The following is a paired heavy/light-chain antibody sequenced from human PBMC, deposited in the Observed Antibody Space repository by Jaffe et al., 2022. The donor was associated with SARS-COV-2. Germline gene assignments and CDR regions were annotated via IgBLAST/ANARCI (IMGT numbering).Light chain of an antibody. V-gene: IGKV2-28*01. J-gene: IGKJ5*01. CDR1: QSLLHSNGYNY. CDR2: LGS. Sequence: DIVMTQSPLSLPVTPGEPASISCRSSQSLLHSNGYNYLDWYLQKPGQSPQLLIYLGSNRASGVPDRFSGSGSGTDFTLKISRVEAEDVGVYYCMQALQTPLTFGQGTRLEIK. CDR3: MQALQTPLT.
Heavy chain of an antibody. CDR3: AKGLREVVTAPPYYYYGMDV. D-gene: IGHD2-21*02. J-gene: IGHJ6*02. Sequence: QVQLVESGGGVVQPGRSLRLSCAASGFTFSSYGMHWVRQAPGKGLEWVAVISYDGSNKYYADSVKGRFTISRDNSKNTLYLQMNSLRAEDTAVYYCAKGLREVVTAPPYYYYGMDVWGQGTTVTVSS. CDR2: ISYDGSNK. CDR1: GFTFSSYG. V-gene: IGHV3-30*18.